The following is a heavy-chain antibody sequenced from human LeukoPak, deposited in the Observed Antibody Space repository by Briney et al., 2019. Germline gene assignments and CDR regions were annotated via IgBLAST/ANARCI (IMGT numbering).Heavy chain of an antibody. CDR3: SRIQDWSNGVD. Sequence: GGSLRLSCAASGLSSSGSAIHWVRQTSGKGLEWVGRIRSKASSYATGYGESVKGRFTISRDESRSTAYLQMNSLKTEDTAVYYCSRIQDWSNGVDWGQGTLVTVSS. CDR1: GLSSSGSA. CDR2: IRSKASSYAT. J-gene: IGHJ4*02. D-gene: IGHD2-8*01. V-gene: IGHV3-73*01.